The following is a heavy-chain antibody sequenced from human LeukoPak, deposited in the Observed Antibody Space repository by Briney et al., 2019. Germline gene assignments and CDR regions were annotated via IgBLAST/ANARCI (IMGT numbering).Heavy chain of an antibody. D-gene: IGHD5-24*01. Sequence: ASVKVSCKVSGYALSESSIHWVRQTPGEGFEWMGGFDPEYVETTYAQKFRGRVTVTKDTSTDTAYMELINLRSDDTAVYYCVSDRSDGGYAESNGYPTFDLWGRGTLVTVSS. V-gene: IGHV1-24*01. CDR2: FDPEYVET. CDR1: GYALSESS. CDR3: VSDRSDGGYAESNGYPTFDL. J-gene: IGHJ2*01.